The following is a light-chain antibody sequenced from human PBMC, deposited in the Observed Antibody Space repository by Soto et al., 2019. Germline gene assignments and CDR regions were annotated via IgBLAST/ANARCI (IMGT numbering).Light chain of an antibody. CDR3: CSYAGSSYV. V-gene: IGLV2-23*01. J-gene: IGLJ1*01. CDR2: EGS. Sequence: QSVLTQSASVSGSPGQSITISCTGTSSDVGSYNLVSWYQQHPGKAPKLMIYEGSKRPSGVSNRFSGSKSGNTASLTISGLQAEDEADYYCCSYAGSSYVFGTGTKVTV. CDR1: SSDVGSYNL.